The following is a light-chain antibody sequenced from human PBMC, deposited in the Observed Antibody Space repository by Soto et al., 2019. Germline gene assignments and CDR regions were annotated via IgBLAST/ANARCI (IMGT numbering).Light chain of an antibody. CDR2: AAS. CDR3: QQSFNLPRT. V-gene: IGKV1-39*01. CDR1: KSISFS. J-gene: IGKJ1*01. Sequence: DIEMTQSPFSLSPSVGETFTTTCGAGKSISFSLNWFQHSPGQPPKLLLFAASNLHAGVPPRFSGSGSGTSFSLTIRSLQPEDFATYYCQQSFNLPRTFGPGTRVEFK.